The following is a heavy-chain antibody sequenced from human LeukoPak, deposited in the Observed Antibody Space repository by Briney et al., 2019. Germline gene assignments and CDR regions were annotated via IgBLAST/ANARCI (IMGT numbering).Heavy chain of an antibody. CDR1: GYTFTGYY. CDR3: ARSIIGPFNFDY. V-gene: IGHV1-2*02. CDR2: INPNSGGT. Sequence: ASVKVSFKASGYTFTGYYMHWVRQAPGRGLEWMGWINPNSGGTNYAQKFQGRVTMTRDTSISTAYMELNRLRSDDTAVYYCARSIIGPFNFDYWGQGTLVTVSS. D-gene: IGHD3-3*01. J-gene: IGHJ4*02.